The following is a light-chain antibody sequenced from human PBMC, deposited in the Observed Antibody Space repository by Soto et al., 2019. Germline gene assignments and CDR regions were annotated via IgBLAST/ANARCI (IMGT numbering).Light chain of an antibody. J-gene: IGKJ1*01. CDR2: DAS. Sequence: DIQMTQSPSTLSASVGDRVTITCRASQSISSWLAWYQQKPGKAPKLLIYDASSLESGVPSRFSGSGSGTELTLTISSLQPDDFATYYRQQFNSYSPGAFGQGTKVDIK. CDR3: QQFNSYSPGA. V-gene: IGKV1-5*01. CDR1: QSISSW.